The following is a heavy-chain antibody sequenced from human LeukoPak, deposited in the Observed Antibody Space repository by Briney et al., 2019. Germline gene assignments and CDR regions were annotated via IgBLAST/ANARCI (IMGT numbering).Heavy chain of an antibody. V-gene: IGHV3-23*01. CDR2: ISGSGGST. J-gene: IGHJ5*02. CDR1: GFTFSSYA. Sequence: GGSLRLSCAASGFTFSSYAMSWVRQAPGKGLEWVSAISGSGGSTYYADSVKGRFTISRDKSKNTVCLQMNSLRFEDTAMYYCARNWFDPWGQGTLVTVSS. CDR3: ARNWFDP.